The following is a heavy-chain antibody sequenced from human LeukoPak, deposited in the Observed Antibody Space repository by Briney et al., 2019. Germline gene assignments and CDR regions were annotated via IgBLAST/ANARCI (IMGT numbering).Heavy chain of an antibody. CDR2: INPNSGGT. J-gene: IGHJ4*02. CDR3: ARGRGRYRDSYYFDY. CDR1: GYTFTGYY. V-gene: IGHV1-2*04. Sequence: ASVKVSCKASGYTFTGYYMHWVRQAPGQGLEWMGWINPNSGGTNYAQKFQGWVTMTRDTSISTAYMELSRLRSDDTAVYYCARGRGRYRDSYYFDYWGQGTLVTVSS. D-gene: IGHD3-9*01.